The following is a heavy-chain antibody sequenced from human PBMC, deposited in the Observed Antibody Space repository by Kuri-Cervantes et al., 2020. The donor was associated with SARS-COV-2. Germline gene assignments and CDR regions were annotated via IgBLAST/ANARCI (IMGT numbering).Heavy chain of an antibody. D-gene: IGHD1-1*01. Sequence: ASVKVSCKASGGTFSSYTISWVRQAPGQGLEWMGWISAYNGNTNYAQKLQGRVTMTTDTSTSTAYMELRSLRSDDTAVYYCARQNTTPQKHYYYYMDVWGKGTTVTVSS. CDR3: ARQNTTPQKHYYYYMDV. V-gene: IGHV1-18*01. CDR2: ISAYNGNT. CDR1: GGTFSSYT. J-gene: IGHJ6*03.